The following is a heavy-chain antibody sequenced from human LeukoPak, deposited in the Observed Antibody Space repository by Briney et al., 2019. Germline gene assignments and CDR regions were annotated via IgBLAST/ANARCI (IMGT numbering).Heavy chain of an antibody. CDR1: GFTFSSYA. V-gene: IGHV3-23*01. D-gene: IGHD3-22*01. CDR2: IIGSGNSA. CDR3: AKLGSYYYDASGCPRN. Sequence: GGSLRLSCAASGFTFSSYAMSWVRQAPGKGLEWVSTIIGSGNSAYYADSVKGRFAISRDNSKSTLFLQMNSLRAEDTAVYYCAKLGSYYYDASGCPRNWGQGTLVTVSS. J-gene: IGHJ4*02.